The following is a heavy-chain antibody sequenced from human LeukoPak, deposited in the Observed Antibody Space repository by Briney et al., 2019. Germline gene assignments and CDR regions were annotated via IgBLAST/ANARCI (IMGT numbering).Heavy chain of an antibody. Sequence: SETLSLTCTVSGGSISSYYWSWIRQPPGKGPEWIGYIYYSGSTNYNPSLKSRVTISVDTSKNQFSLKLSSVTAADTAVYYCARWVLAGSYYHLLHGKDGWGQGTTVTVSS. J-gene: IGHJ6*02. CDR2: IYYSGST. V-gene: IGHV4-59*01. CDR3: ARWVLAGSYYHLLHGKDG. CDR1: GGSISSYY. D-gene: IGHD3-22*01.